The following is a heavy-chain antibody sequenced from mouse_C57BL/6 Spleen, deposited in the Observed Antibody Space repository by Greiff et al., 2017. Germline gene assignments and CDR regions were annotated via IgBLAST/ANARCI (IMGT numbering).Heavy chain of an antibody. J-gene: IGHJ4*01. Sequence: EVKLMESGGDLVKPGGSLKLSCAASGFTFRSYGMSWVRQTPDQRLEWVATISSGGSYTYYPDSVKGRVTISRDNAKNTLYLQMSSLTSDDTAMYYCARHAMDYKGQGTSVTVSS. CDR2: ISSGGSYT. CDR3: ARHAMDY. CDR1: GFTFRSYG. V-gene: IGHV5-6*01.